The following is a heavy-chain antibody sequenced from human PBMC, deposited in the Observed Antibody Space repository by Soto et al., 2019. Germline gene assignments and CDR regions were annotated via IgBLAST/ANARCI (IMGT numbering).Heavy chain of an antibody. CDR2: IYYSGST. J-gene: IGHJ6*02. D-gene: IGHD5-18*01. CDR1: GGSISSYY. V-gene: IGHV4-59*01. Sequence: QVQLQESGPGLVKPSETLSLTCTVSGGSISSYYWSWIRQPPGKGLQWIGYIYYSGSTNYNPSLTSRVTISADTSKNQFSLRLSSVTAAATAVYYCASRYGTSMDVWGQGTTVTVSS. CDR3: ASRYGTSMDV.